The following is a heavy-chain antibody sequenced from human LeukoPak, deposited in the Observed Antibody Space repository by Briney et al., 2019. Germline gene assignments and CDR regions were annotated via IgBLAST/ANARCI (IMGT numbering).Heavy chain of an antibody. J-gene: IGHJ6*02. CDR3: ARVSCGYNCHYAMDV. CDR1: GYSFTSYG. CDR2: VSAHSGNT. D-gene: IGHD5-18*01. Sequence: GASVKVSCKTSGYSFTSYGVTWVRQAPGQGLEWVGWVSAHSGNTKYAERVQGRASMTADTSTSTAYMELRSLRSDDTALYYCARVSCGYNCHYAMDVWGQGTTVTVSS. V-gene: IGHV1-18*01.